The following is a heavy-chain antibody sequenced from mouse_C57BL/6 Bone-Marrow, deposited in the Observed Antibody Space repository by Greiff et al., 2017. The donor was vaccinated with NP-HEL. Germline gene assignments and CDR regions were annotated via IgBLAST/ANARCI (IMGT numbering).Heavy chain of an antibody. Sequence: VKLVESGPGLVAPSQSLSITCTVSGFSFTSYAISWVRQPPGKGLEWLGVIWTGGGTNDNSALKSRLSISKDNSKSQVFLKMNSLQTDDTARYYCARNGFRYYGSSYFDYWGQGTTLTVSS. CDR3: ARNGFRYYGSSYFDY. V-gene: IGHV2-9-1*01. J-gene: IGHJ2*01. CDR1: GFSFTSYA. CDR2: IWTGGGT. D-gene: IGHD1-1*01.